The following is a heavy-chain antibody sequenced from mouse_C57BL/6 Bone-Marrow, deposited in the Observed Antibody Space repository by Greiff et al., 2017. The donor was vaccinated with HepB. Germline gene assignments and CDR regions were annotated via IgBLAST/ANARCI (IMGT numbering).Heavy chain of an antibody. CDR1: GYTFTSYW. J-gene: IGHJ1*03. CDR3: ARNWGGYFDV. CDR2: IDPSDSYT. V-gene: IGHV1-50*01. Sequence: QVQLQQPGAELVKPGASVKLSCKASGYTFTSYWMQWVKQRPGQGLEWIGEIDPSDSYTNYNQKFKGKATLTVDTSSSTAYMQLSSLTSEDSAVYYCARNWGGYFDVWGTGTTVTVSS. D-gene: IGHD4-1*01.